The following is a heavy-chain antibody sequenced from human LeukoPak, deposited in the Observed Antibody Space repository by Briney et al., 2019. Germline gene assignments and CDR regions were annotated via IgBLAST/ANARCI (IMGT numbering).Heavy chain of an antibody. V-gene: IGHV3-30-3*01. CDR1: GFTFSSYA. D-gene: IGHD3-10*01. J-gene: IGHJ4*02. Sequence: PGGSLRLSCAASGFTFSSYAMSWVRQAPGKGLEWVAVISYDGSNKYYADSVKGRFTISRDNSKNTLYLQMNSLRAEDTAVYYCARDRAPLIWGQGTLVTVSS. CDR2: ISYDGSNK. CDR3: ARDRAPLI.